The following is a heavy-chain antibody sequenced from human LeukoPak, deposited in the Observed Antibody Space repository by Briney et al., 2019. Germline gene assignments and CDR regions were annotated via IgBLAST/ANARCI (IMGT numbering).Heavy chain of an antibody. V-gene: IGHV3-48*03. CDR2: ISSSGSTI. D-gene: IGHD3-22*01. CDR1: GFTFSSYE. J-gene: IGHJ4*02. CDR3: ASLNYYDSSGYDLDD. Sequence: GGSLRLSCAASGFTFSSYEMNWVRQAPGKGLEWVSYISSSGSTIYYADSVKGRFTISRDNSKNTVYLQMNSLRAEDTAVYYCASLNYYDSSGYDLDDWGQGTLVTVSS.